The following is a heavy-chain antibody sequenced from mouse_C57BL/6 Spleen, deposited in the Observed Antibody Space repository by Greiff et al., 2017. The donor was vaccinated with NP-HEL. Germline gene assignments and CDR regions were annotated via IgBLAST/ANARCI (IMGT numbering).Heavy chain of an antibody. Sequence: EVQVVESGGGLVKPGGSLKLSCAASGFTFSSYAMSWVRQTPEKRLEWVATISDGGSYTYYPDNVKGRFTISRDNAKNNLYLQMSHLKSEDTAMYYCARDQAYAMDYWGQGTSVTVSS. J-gene: IGHJ4*01. CDR2: ISDGGSYT. CDR3: ARDQAYAMDY. D-gene: IGHD3-2*02. CDR1: GFTFSSYA. V-gene: IGHV5-4*01.